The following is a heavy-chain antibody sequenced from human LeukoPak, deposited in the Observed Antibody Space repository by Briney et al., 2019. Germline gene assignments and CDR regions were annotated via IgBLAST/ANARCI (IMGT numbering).Heavy chain of an antibody. V-gene: IGHV1-2*02. CDR1: GYTFTGYY. J-gene: IGHJ4*02. CDR2: ISPNSGDT. CDR3: ARGGHIVVVPAALRD. Sequence: ASVKVSCKASGYTFTGYYMHWVRQAPGQGLEWMGWISPNSGDTDIAQKFQGRVTMTRDTSIATSYIELSRLRSDDTAVYYCARGGHIVVVPAALRDWGQGTLVTVSS. D-gene: IGHD2-2*01.